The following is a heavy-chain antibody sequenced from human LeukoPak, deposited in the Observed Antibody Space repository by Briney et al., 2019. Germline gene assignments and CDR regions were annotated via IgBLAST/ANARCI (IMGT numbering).Heavy chain of an antibody. CDR2: INSDGSST. J-gene: IGHJ4*02. Sequence: GGSLRLSCAASGFTFSSYWMHWVRQAPGKGLVWVSRINSDGSSTNYADSVKGRFTISRDNAKNTLYLQMNSLRAEDTAVYYCARDAVLIEVPIRQGDHWGQGTLVTVSS. D-gene: IGHD5-24*01. CDR1: GFTFSSYW. CDR3: ARDAVLIEVPIRQGDH. V-gene: IGHV3-74*01.